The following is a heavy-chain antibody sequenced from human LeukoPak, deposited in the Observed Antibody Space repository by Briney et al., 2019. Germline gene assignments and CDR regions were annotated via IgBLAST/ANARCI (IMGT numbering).Heavy chain of an antibody. D-gene: IGHD3-22*01. CDR3: ARTHYYDSSGYYYFDY. V-gene: IGHV1-2*02. Sequence: ASVKVSCKASGYTFTGYYVHWVRQAPGQGLEWMGWINPYSGDTNYAQKFQGRVTMTRETSISTAYMELSSLKSDDTAVYYCARTHYYDSSGYYYFDYWGQGTLVTVSS. CDR2: INPYSGDT. CDR1: GYTFTGYY. J-gene: IGHJ4*02.